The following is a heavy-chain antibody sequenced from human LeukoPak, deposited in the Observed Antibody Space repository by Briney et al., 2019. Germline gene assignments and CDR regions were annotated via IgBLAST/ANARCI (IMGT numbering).Heavy chain of an antibody. CDR1: GFTFSSYA. Sequence: AGGSLRLSCAASGFTFSSYATSWVRQAPGKGLEWVSAISGSGGSTYYADSVKGRFTISRDNSKNTLYLQMNSLRAEDTAVYYCAKDRFGYYGPRDAFDIWGQGTMVTVSS. V-gene: IGHV3-23*01. CDR3: AKDRFGYYGPRDAFDI. CDR2: ISGSGGST. J-gene: IGHJ3*02. D-gene: IGHD3-10*01.